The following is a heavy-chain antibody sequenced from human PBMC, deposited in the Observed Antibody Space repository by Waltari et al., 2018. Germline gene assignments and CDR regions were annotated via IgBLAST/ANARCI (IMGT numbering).Heavy chain of an antibody. Sequence: QVQLQESGPGLVKPSETLSLTCTVSGGSISSYYWSWIRQPPGKGLEWIGYISYSGSTNYNPSLKSRVTISVDTSKNQFSLKLSSVTAADTAVYYCARALMVYATVFDCWGQGTLVTVSS. CDR1: GGSISSYY. D-gene: IGHD2-8*01. CDR2: ISYSGST. CDR3: ARALMVYATVFDC. V-gene: IGHV4-59*01. J-gene: IGHJ4*02.